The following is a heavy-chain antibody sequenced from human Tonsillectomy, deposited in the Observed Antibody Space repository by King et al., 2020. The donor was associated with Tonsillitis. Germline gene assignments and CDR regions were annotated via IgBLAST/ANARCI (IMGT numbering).Heavy chain of an antibody. Sequence: QLQESGPGLVKPSETLSLTCTVSGGSVSSGSYYWSWIRQPPGKGLEWIGYIYYSGSTNYNPSLKSRVTISVDTSKNQFSLKLSSVTAADTAVYYCARMDSGSDGWADYWGQGTLVTVSS. CDR2: IYYSGST. CDR3: ARMDSGSDGWADY. D-gene: IGHD1-26*01. V-gene: IGHV4-61*01. CDR1: GGSVSSGSYY. J-gene: IGHJ4*02.